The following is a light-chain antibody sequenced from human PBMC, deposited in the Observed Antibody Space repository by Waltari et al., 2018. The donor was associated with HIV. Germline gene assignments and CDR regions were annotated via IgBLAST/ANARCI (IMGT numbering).Light chain of an antibody. CDR3: QQSYDSPFN. CDR1: QAISSY. J-gene: IGKJ3*01. V-gene: IGKV1-39*01. CDR2: SAY. Sequence: DIQMTQSPSALSASLGDNVVITCRASQAISSYLNWYQQKSNKAPVLLVYSAYKLQSGAPSRFRGAGSGRDFSLSITGLQTEDLATYFCQQSYDSPFNFGPGT.